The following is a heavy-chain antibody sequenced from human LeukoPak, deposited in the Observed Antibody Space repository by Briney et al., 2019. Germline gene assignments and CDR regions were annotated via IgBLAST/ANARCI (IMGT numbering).Heavy chain of an antibody. CDR3: ARDPYSSSSS. Sequence: GASVKVSCKASGYTFTSYDINWVRQATGQGLEWMGWMNPNSGGTNYAQKFQGRVTMTRDTSISTAYMELSRLRSDDTAVYYCARDPYSSSSSWGQGTLVTVSS. D-gene: IGHD6-6*01. J-gene: IGHJ4*02. V-gene: IGHV1-2*02. CDR2: MNPNSGGT. CDR1: GYTFTSYD.